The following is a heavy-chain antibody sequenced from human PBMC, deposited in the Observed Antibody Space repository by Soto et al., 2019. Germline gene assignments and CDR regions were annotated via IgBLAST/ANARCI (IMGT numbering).Heavy chain of an antibody. J-gene: IGHJ6*02. V-gene: IGHV3-11*01. CDR3: ARFRYYYDSSGSPDV. D-gene: IGHD3-22*01. CDR2: ISSSGSTI. CDR1: GCTFSDYY. Sequence: XGSLRLSCAAAGCTFSDYYMSWIRQAPGKGLEWVSYISSSGSTIYYADSVKGRFTISRDNAKNSLYLQMNSLRAEDTAVYYCARFRYYYDSSGSPDVWGQGTTVTVSS.